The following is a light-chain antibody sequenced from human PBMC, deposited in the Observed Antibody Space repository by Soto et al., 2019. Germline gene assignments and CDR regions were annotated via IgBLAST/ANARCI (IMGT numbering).Light chain of an antibody. CDR2: GAS. V-gene: IGKV3-20*01. Sequence: EIVLTQSPGTLSLSPGERATLSCRASQSVSNNYLAWYQQKPGQAPRLLIYGASNRATGIPDRFSGSGSGTDFTLTISRLEPEDFSVCYCQQYGSSPRTFGQGTKVEIK. CDR1: QSVSNNY. CDR3: QQYGSSPRT. J-gene: IGKJ1*01.